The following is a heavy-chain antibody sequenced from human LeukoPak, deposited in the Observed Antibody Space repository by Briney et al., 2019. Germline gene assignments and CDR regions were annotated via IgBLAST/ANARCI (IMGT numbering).Heavy chain of an antibody. CDR2: IKQDGSEK. CDR1: GFAFSSYW. D-gene: IGHD6-13*01. CDR3: ARGHSSSPNWFDP. V-gene: IGHV3-7*04. J-gene: IGHJ5*02. Sequence: GGSLRLSCAASGFAFSSYWMSWVRQAPGKGLEWVASIKQDGSEKCYVDSVKGRFTISRDNAKNSLYLQMNSLRAEDTAVYYCARGHSSSPNWFDPWGQGTLVTVSS.